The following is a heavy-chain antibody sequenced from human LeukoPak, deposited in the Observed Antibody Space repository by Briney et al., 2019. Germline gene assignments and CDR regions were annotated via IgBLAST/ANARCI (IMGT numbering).Heavy chain of an antibody. V-gene: IGHV4-38-2*02. CDR2: IYHSGST. CDR1: GYSISSGYY. J-gene: IGHJ4*02. D-gene: IGHD4-11*01. Sequence: PSETLSLTCTVSGYSISSGYYWGWIRQPPGKGLEWIGSIYHSGSTYYNPSLKSRVTISVDTSKNQFSLKLSSVTAADTAVYYCARGGPYSLLLVYWGQGTLVTVSS. CDR3: ARGGPYSLLLVY.